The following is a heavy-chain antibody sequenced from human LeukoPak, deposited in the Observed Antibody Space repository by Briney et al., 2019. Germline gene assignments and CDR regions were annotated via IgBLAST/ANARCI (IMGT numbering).Heavy chain of an antibody. V-gene: IGHV3-74*01. CDR2: INSDGNIT. CDR3: VREYTSSSGRAFDY. J-gene: IGHJ4*02. CDR1: GFTFSSYW. D-gene: IGHD6-6*01. Sequence: GGSLRLSCAASGFTFSSYWMHGVRQAPGKGLVWVSRINSDGNITTYADSVKGRFTISRDNAKNTLYLQMNSLRAEDTAVYYCVREYTSSSGRAFDYWGQGTLVTVSS.